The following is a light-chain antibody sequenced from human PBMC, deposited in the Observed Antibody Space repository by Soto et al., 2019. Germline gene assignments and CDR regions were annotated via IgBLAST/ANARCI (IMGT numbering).Light chain of an antibody. CDR1: QRISSY. V-gene: IGKV1-39*01. CDR2: SAS. J-gene: IGKJ1*01. Sequence: DIQMTQSPSSLSASVGDRVTITCRASQRISSYLNWYQQKPGKAPNLLIYSASSLQSGVPSRFSGSGSGTDFTLTISSLHPEDFANYYCQQYNSYSEAFGKGT. CDR3: QQYNSYSEA.